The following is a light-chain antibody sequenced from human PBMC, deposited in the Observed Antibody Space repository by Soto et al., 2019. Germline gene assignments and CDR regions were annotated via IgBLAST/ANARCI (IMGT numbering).Light chain of an antibody. CDR3: CSYADSTTFV. Sequence: QSVLTQPASVSGSPGQSITISCTGTSSDVGSYNLVSWYQQHPGKAPKLMIYEGSKRPSGVSNRFSGSKSGNTASLTISEIQAEDEADYYCCSYADSTTFVFGGGTKLTVL. CDR1: SSDVGSYNL. V-gene: IGLV2-23*03. CDR2: EGS. J-gene: IGLJ3*02.